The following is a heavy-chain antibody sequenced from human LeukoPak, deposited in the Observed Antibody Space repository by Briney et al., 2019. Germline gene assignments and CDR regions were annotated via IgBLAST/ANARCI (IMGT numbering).Heavy chain of an antibody. J-gene: IGHJ5*02. D-gene: IGHD7-27*01. Sequence: ASVKVSCKASGYTFTVYYMHWVRQAPGQGLEWRGWINANSGGTNYAQKFQGRVTMTRDTSSSTAYMELSRLRSDDTAVYYCARDGEGFWFDPWGQGTLVTVSS. CDR1: GYTFTVYY. CDR3: ARDGEGFWFDP. V-gene: IGHV1-2*02. CDR2: INANSGGT.